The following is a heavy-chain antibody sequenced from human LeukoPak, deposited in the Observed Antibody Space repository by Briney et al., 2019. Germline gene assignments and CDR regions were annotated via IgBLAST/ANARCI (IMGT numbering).Heavy chain of an antibody. CDR1: GGTFSSYA. J-gene: IGHJ4*02. D-gene: IGHD4-23*01. Sequence: ASVKVSCKASGGTFSSYAISWVRQAPGQGLEWMGGIIPIFGTANYAQKFQGRVTITTDESTSTAYMELSSLRSEDTAVYYCARAEYGGNSGGYWGQGTLVTVSS. V-gene: IGHV1-69*05. CDR3: ARAEYGGNSGGY. CDR2: IIPIFGTA.